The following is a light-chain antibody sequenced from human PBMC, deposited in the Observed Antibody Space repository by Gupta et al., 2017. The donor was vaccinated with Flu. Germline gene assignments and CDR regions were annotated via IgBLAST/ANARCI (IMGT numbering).Light chain of an antibody. CDR2: GTD. J-gene: IGLJ3*02. CDR3: LIYMTNASWL. V-gene: IGLV8-61*01. Sequence: TVVTQEPTLSVPPGGTVTLPCALSSGSVAAWHYPSWYQQTPGQPPRTLIYGTDTRASGVPTRFSGSILGNKAALTITGAQADDESDYYCLIYMTNASWLFGGGTKLTVL. CDR1: SGSVAAWHY.